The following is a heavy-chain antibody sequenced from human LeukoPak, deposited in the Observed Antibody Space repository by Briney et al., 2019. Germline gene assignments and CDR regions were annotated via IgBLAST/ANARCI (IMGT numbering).Heavy chain of an antibody. CDR1: GYTFTSYG. D-gene: IGHD3-3*01. Sequence: ASVKVSCKASGYTFTSYGISWVRQAPGQGLEWMGWISAYNGNTNYAQKLQGRVTMTTDTSTSTAYMERRSLRSDDTAVYYCVRAGDDFCSGWYVDWGQGTLVSVSS. J-gene: IGHJ4*02. V-gene: IGHV1-18*01. CDR2: ISAYNGNT. CDR3: VRAGDDFCSGWYVD.